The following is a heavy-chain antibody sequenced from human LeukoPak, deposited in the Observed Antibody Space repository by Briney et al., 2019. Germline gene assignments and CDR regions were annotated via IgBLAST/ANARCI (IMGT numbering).Heavy chain of an antibody. CDR3: ARSTIFGVVIDY. D-gene: IGHD3-3*01. J-gene: IGHJ4*02. CDR1: GGSISSGGYY. CDR2: IYYSGST. V-gene: IGHV4-31*03. Sequence: SQTLSLTCTVSGGSISSGGYYWSWIRQHPGKGLEWIGYIYYSGSTYYNPSLKSRVTISVDTSKNQFSLKLSSVTAADTAVYYCARSTIFGVVIDYWGQGTLVTVSS.